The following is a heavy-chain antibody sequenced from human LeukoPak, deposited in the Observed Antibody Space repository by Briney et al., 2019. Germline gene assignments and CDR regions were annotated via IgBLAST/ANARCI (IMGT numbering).Heavy chain of an antibody. J-gene: IGHJ6*02. CDR3: AKAPRAAAGTYNGTDV. CDR2: ISGSGGST. CDR1: GFTFSSYA. Sequence: PGGSLRLSCAASGFTFSSYAMSWVRQAPGKGLEWVSAISGSGGSTYYADSVKGRFTISRDNSKNTLYLQMNSLRAEDTAVYYCAKAPRAAAGTYNGTDVWGQGTTVTVSS. V-gene: IGHV3-23*01. D-gene: IGHD6-13*01.